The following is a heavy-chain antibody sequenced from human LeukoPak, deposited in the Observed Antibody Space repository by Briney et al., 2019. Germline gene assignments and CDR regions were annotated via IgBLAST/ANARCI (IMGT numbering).Heavy chain of an antibody. J-gene: IGHJ4*02. CDR3: ARQRGSGCLDY. Sequence: GGSLRLSCAASRFTLSNYWMSWVRQAPGKGLEWVANIKQDGSETYYVDSVKGRFTISRDNAKNSLSLKMNSLRAEDTAVYYCARQRGSGCLDYWGQGTLVTVSS. CDR2: IKQDGSET. D-gene: IGHD6-19*01. CDR1: RFTLSNYW. V-gene: IGHV3-7*01.